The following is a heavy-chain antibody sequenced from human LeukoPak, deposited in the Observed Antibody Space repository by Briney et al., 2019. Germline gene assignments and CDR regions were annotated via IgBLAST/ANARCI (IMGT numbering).Heavy chain of an antibody. Sequence: PSETLSLTCTVSGGSISSYYWNWIRQPPGKGLEWIGYIYDSGSTNYNPSLKSRVTISVEMSKSQFSLKLRSVTAADTAVYYCARDRSAWDGWFDPWGQGTLVTVSS. CDR3: ARDRSAWDGWFDP. J-gene: IGHJ5*02. CDR1: GGSISSYY. CDR2: IYDSGST. V-gene: IGHV4-59*01. D-gene: IGHD1-26*01.